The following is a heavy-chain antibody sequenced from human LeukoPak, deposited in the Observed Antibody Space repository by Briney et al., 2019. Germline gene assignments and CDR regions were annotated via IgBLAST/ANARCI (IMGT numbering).Heavy chain of an antibody. V-gene: IGHV3-23*01. CDR1: GFTFNSYA. Sequence: GGSLRLSCAASGFTFNSYAMSWVRQAPGKGLEWVSAISGSGGSTYYADSVKGRFTISRDNSKNTLYLQMNSLRAEDTAVYYCAKDHGSQRPAEYFQHWGQGTLVTVSS. J-gene: IGHJ1*01. D-gene: IGHD1-26*01. CDR2: ISGSGGST. CDR3: AKDHGSQRPAEYFQH.